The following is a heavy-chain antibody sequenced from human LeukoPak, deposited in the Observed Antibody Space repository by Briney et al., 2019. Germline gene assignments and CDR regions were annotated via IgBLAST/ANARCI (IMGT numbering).Heavy chain of an antibody. CDR3: AREIFGSGSYPYF. J-gene: IGHJ4*02. D-gene: IGHD3-10*01. V-gene: IGHV3-33*01. CDR2: IWHDGSHK. Sequence: GGSLRLSCAASGFSFYTYAMHWVRQAPGQGLEWVALIWHDGSHKFYSNSVRGQFTISRDNSKNTVYLQMNNLRPDDTAVYYCAREIFGSGSYPYFWGQGTLVTVSS. CDR1: GFSFYTYA.